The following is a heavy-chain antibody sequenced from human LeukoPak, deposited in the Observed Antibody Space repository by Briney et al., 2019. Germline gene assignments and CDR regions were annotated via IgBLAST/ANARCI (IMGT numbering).Heavy chain of an antibody. D-gene: IGHD3-22*01. V-gene: IGHV3-33*08. CDR2: IWYDGSNK. CDR1: GFTFSNYG. J-gene: IGHJ4*02. Sequence: GGSLRLSCAASGFTFSNYGMHWVRQAPGKGLEWVAVIWYDGSNKYYADSVKGRFTISRDNSKNTLCLQMSSLRAEHTAVYYCARGLAMYYYDSSGCLDYWGQGTLVTVSS. CDR3: ARGLAMYYYDSSGCLDY.